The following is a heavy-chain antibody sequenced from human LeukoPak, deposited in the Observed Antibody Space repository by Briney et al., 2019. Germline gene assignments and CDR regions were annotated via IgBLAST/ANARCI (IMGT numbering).Heavy chain of an antibody. CDR1: GFTFSSYA. D-gene: IGHD2-15*01. CDR3: ARDGGYCSGGSCYWLYFDY. Sequence: GRSLRLSCAASGFTFSSYAMHWVRQAPGKGLEWVAVISYDGSNKYYADSVKGRFTISRDNSKNTLYLQMNSLRAEDTAVYYCARDGGYCSGGSCYWLYFDYWGQGTLVTVSS. V-gene: IGHV3-30-3*01. J-gene: IGHJ4*02. CDR2: ISYDGSNK.